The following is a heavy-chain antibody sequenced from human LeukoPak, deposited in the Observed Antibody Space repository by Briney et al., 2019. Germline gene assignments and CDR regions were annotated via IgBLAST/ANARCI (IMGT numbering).Heavy chain of an antibody. Sequence: SETLSLTCAVYGGSFSGYYWSWIRQPPGKGLEWIGEINHSGSTNYNPSLRSRVTISVDTSKNQFSLKVSSVTAADTAVYYCARSTVNDYWGQGTLVTVSS. J-gene: IGHJ4*02. CDR1: GGSFSGYY. CDR3: ARSTVNDY. CDR2: INHSGST. V-gene: IGHV4-34*01. D-gene: IGHD4-17*01.